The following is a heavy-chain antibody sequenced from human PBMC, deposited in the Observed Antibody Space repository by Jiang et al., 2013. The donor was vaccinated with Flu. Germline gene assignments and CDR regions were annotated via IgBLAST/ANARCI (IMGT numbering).Heavy chain of an antibody. CDR1: GYTFTGYY. CDR3: ARESAAAGTSGWFDP. V-gene: IGHV1-2*02. Sequence: SGAEVKKPGASVKVSCKASGYTFTGYYMHWVRQAPGQGLEWMGWINPNSGGTNYAQKFQGRVTMTRDTSISTAYMELSRLRSDDTAVYYCARESAAAGTSGWFDPWGQGTLVTVSS. D-gene: IGHD6-13*01. J-gene: IGHJ5*02. CDR2: INPNSGGT.